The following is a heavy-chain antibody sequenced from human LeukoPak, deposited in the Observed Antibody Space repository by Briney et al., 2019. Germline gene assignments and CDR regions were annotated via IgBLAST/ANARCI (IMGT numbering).Heavy chain of an antibody. CDR2: INPNSGGT. Sequence: ASVKVSCKASGYTFTGYYMHWVRQAPGQGLEWMGWINPNSGGTNYAQKFQGRVTMTRDTCISTAYMELSRLRSDDTAVYYCARDGGWSGYQKDWGQGTLVTVSS. J-gene: IGHJ4*02. D-gene: IGHD3-3*01. CDR3: ARDGGWSGYQKD. V-gene: IGHV1-2*02. CDR1: GYTFTGYY.